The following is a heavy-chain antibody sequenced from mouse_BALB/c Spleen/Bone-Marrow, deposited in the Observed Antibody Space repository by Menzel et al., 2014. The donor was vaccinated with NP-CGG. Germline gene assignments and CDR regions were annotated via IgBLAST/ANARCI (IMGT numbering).Heavy chain of an antibody. Sequence: QVQLQQSGAELVRPGSSVKIFCKASGYAFSAYWMNWVKQRPGQGLEWIGQIYPGDGDTNYNGKFKGKATLTADKSSSTAYMQLSSLTSEDSAVYYSTRSTATFDYWGQGSTRTVSS. CDR2: IYPGDGDT. V-gene: IGHV1-80*01. CDR3: TRSTATFDY. D-gene: IGHD1-2*01. J-gene: IGHJ2*01. CDR1: GYAFSAYW.